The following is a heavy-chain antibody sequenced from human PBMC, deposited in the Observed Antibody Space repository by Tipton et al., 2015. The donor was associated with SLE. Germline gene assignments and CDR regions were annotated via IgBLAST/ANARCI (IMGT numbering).Heavy chain of an antibody. CDR1: GDSISSSSYY. Sequence: TLSLTCIVSGDSISSSSYYWGWIRQPPGKGLEWVGTVYYTGNTFYNPSLKSRVTILVDTSKNQFSLKLSSVTAADTAVYYCARDEYRYDATGYHLLGHFDFWGQGTVVTVSS. V-gene: IGHV4-39*07. CDR3: ARDEYRYDATGYHLLGHFDF. J-gene: IGHJ4*02. CDR2: VYYTGNT. D-gene: IGHD3-22*01.